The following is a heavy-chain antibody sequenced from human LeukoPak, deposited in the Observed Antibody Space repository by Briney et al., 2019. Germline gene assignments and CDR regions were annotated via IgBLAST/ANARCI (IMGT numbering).Heavy chain of an antibody. CDR1: GFTFSSYS. Sequence: GGSLRLSCAASGFTFSSYSMNWVRQAPGKGLEWVSSISSSSSYIYYADSVKGRFTISRDNAKNSLYLQMNSLRTDDTAVYYCGKDPKDDYLLWGRGTLVTVSS. CDR3: GKDPKDDYLL. J-gene: IGHJ2*01. D-gene: IGHD4/OR15-4a*01. CDR2: ISSSSSYI. V-gene: IGHV3-21*01.